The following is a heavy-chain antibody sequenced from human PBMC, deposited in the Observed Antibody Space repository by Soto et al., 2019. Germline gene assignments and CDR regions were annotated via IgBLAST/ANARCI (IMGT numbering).Heavy chain of an antibody. J-gene: IGHJ6*02. CDR3: VRPLPSGQNYGMDV. CDR2: IYNDGKT. Sequence: GGSLRLSCAASGLPVSTNYMSWVRQAPGKGLEWVSVIYNDGKTYYADSVKDRFTISRDASKNTLHLQMDSLRDEDTAVYYCVRPLPSGQNYGMDVWGQGTTVTVSS. D-gene: IGHD3-10*01. CDR1: GLPVSTNY. V-gene: IGHV3-53*01.